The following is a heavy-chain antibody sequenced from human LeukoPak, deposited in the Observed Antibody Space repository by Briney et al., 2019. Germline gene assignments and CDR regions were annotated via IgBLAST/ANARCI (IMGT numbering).Heavy chain of an antibody. CDR1: GGTFSSYA. Sequence: GASVKVSCKASGGTFSSYAISWVRQAPGQGLEWMGGIIPIFGTANYAQKFQGRVTITADESTSTAYMELSSLRSEDTAVYYCAAVVPAVMGYFDHWGQGTLVTVSS. V-gene: IGHV1-69*13. CDR3: AAVVPAVMGYFDH. D-gene: IGHD2-2*01. J-gene: IGHJ4*02. CDR2: IIPIFGTA.